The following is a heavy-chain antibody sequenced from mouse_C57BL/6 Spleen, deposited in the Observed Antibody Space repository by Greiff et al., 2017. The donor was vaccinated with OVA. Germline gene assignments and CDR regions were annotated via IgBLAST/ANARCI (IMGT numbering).Heavy chain of an antibody. CDR3: ARRDYGNAMDY. D-gene: IGHD1-1*01. CDR2: ISSGGSYT. J-gene: IGHJ4*01. Sequence: EVQVVESGGDLVKPGGSLKLSCAASGFTFSSYGMSWVRQTPDKRLEWVATISSGGSYTYYPDSVKGRFTISRDNAKNTPYLQMSSLKSEDTAMYYCARRDYGNAMDYWGQGTSVTVSS. CDR1: GFTFSSYG. V-gene: IGHV5-6*01.